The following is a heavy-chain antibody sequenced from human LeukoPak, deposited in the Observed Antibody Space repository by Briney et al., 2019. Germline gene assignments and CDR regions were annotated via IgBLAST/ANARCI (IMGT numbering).Heavy chain of an antibody. CDR2: INHSGST. Sequence: SETLSLTCAVYGGSFSGYYWSWIRQPPGKGLEWIGEINHSGSTNYNPSLKSRVTISVDTSKNQFSLKLSPVTAADTAVYYCARGSGYYGNWGQGTLVTVSS. CDR1: GGSFSGYY. J-gene: IGHJ4*02. CDR3: ARGSGYYGN. D-gene: IGHD3-22*01. V-gene: IGHV4-34*01.